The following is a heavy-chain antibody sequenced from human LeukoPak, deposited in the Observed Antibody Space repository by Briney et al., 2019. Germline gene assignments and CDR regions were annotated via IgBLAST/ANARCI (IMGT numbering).Heavy chain of an antibody. CDR1: GYTFTSYD. V-gene: IGHV1-8*02. D-gene: IGHD3-22*01. Sequence: ASVKVSCKASGYTFTSYDINWVRQATGQGLEWMGWMNPNSGNTGYAQKFQGRVTMTRNTSISTVYMELSSLRSEDTAVYYCARARAYYYDSSGYYHEGVGHFDYWGQGTLVTVSS. CDR2: MNPNSGNT. CDR3: ARARAYYYDSSGYYHEGVGHFDY. J-gene: IGHJ4*02.